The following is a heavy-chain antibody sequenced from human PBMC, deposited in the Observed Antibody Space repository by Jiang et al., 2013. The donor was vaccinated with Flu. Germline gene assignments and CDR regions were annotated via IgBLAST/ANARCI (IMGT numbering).Heavy chain of an antibody. CDR2: IYPGDSDT. J-gene: IGHJ6*02. D-gene: IGHD3-22*01. Sequence: GAEVKKPGESLKISCKGSGYSFTSYWIGWVRQMPGKGLEWMGIIYPGDSDTRYSPSFQGQVTISADKSISTAYLQWSSLKASDTAMYYCATSPGDYYDSSGLDYYGMDVWGQGTTVTVSS. CDR1: GYSFTSYW. V-gene: IGHV5-51*01. CDR3: ATSPGDYYDSSGLDYYGMDV.